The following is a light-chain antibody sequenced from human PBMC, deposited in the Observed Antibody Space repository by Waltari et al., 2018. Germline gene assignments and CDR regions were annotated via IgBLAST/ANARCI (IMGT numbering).Light chain of an antibody. CDR2: GAS. Sequence: EIVMTQSPATLSVSPGGRATLSCRASQSVSSDLAWFQQKPGQAPRLLIYGASSRAPGIPARFSGGGSGTEFTLTISSLQSEDFAVYYCQQYNNGRTFGQGTKVDIK. CDR3: QQYNNGRT. V-gene: IGKV3D-15*01. CDR1: QSVSSD. J-gene: IGKJ1*01.